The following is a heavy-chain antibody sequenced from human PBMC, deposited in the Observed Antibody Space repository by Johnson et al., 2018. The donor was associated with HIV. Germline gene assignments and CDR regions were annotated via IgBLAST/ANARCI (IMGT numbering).Heavy chain of an antibody. CDR3: AIVEWDQNAFDI. CDR2: ISYDGSNK. V-gene: IGHV3-30*04. D-gene: IGHD1-26*01. CDR1: GFTFSSYA. J-gene: IGHJ3*02. Sequence: QVQLVESGGGVVQPGRSLRLSCAASGFTFSSYAMHWVRQAPGKGLEWVAVISYDGSNKYYADSVKGRFTISKDNSQNTLYLQMNSLRAEDTASYYCAIVEWDQNAFDIWGQGTMVTVSS.